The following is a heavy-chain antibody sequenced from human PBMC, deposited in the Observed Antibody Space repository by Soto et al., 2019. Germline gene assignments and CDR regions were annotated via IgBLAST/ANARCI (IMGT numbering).Heavy chain of an antibody. Sequence: SQTLSLTCAISGDSVSSNTAAWNWIRSSPSRGLEWLGRTYYRSNWRHDYAVSVKSRITVNPDTSKNHFSLQLNSVTPDDTAVYYCARDSRGGAARRPTFYYWGRGTLVTVSS. CDR2: TYYRSNWRH. CDR1: GDSVSSNTAA. CDR3: ARDSRGGAARRPTFYY. V-gene: IGHV6-1*01. J-gene: IGHJ4*02. D-gene: IGHD6-6*01.